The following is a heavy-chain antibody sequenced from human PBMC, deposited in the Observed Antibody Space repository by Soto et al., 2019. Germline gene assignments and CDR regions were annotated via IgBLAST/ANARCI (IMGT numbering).Heavy chain of an antibody. D-gene: IGHD3-10*01. Sequence: QVQLVESGGGVVQPGRSLRLSCAASGFTFSSYGMHWVRQAPGKGLEWVSSIWYDGDNKYYADSVKGRFTISRDNSRNPLFLQMNILRAEDKGLYYCVGRGNLNWVDYWCLRTLVTISS. V-gene: IGHV3-33*01. CDR2: IWYDGDNK. CDR3: VGRGNLNWVDY. J-gene: IGHJ5*01. CDR1: GFTFSSYG.